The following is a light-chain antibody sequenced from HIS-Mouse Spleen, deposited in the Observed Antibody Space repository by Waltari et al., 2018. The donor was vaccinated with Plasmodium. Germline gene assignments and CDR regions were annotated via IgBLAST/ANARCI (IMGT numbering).Light chain of an antibody. CDR1: ALPKKY. Sequence: SYELTQPPSVSVSPGQTGRITCSGDALPKKYAYWYQQKSGQAPVLVIYEDRKRPSGIPERFSGSSSGSMATLTSSGAQVEDEADYYCYSTDSSGNHRVFGGGTKLTVL. V-gene: IGLV3-10*01. CDR3: YSTDSSGNHRV. CDR2: EDR. J-gene: IGLJ3*02.